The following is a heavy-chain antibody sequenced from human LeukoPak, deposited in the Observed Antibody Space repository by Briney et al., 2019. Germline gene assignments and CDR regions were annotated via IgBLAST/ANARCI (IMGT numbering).Heavy chain of an antibody. Sequence: PGGSLRLSCAVSGFTFSSYAMSWVRQAAGKGLEWVSVISGSGYTTYYADSVKGRFTISRDNSKDTLYLQMNSLRVEDTAVYYCAKDLTVTRGFYFDYWGQGILVSVSS. CDR1: GFTFSSYA. V-gene: IGHV3-23*01. CDR3: AKDLTVTRGFYFDY. D-gene: IGHD3-3*01. CDR2: ISGSGYTT. J-gene: IGHJ4*02.